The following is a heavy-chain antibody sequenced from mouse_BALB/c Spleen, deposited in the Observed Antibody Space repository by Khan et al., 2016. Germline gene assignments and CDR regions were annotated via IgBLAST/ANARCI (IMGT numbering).Heavy chain of an antibody. J-gene: IGHJ2*01. CDR2: ISYDGSN. V-gene: IGHV3-6*02. CDR1: GYSITSGYY. Sequence: EVQLQESGPGLVKPSQSLSLTCSVTGYSITSGYYWNWIRQFPGNKLEWMGYISYDGSNNYNPSLKNRISITRDTSKNQFFLKLNSVTTEDTATYHCARAWYFDYWGQGTTLTVSS. CDR3: ARAWYFDY.